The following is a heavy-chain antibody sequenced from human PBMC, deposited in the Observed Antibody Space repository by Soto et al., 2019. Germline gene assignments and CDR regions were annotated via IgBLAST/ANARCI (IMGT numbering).Heavy chain of an antibody. V-gene: IGHV3-23*01. CDR3: AKDFGIAAPGVYFQR. CDR1: EFSFNSFA. D-gene: IGHD6-13*01. CDR2: ISGSGGST. Sequence: GVPLSLSCVVFEFSFNSFAMSGVRQAPRRGLEWVSAISGSGGSTYYADSVKRRFTISGDNSKNTLYLQMNSLRAEDAAVYYCAKDFGIAAPGVYFQRWGKGTLVTVSS. J-gene: IGHJ1*01.